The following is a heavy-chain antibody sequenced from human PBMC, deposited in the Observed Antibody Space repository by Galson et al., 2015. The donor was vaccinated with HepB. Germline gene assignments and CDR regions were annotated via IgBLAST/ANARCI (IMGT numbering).Heavy chain of an antibody. CDR3: VIGWWEQRAFDY. CDR2: ISGDVGTT. D-gene: IGHD1/OR15-1a*01. J-gene: IGHJ4*02. CDR1: GFIFSSYS. Sequence: SLRLSCAASGFIFSSYSMHWVRQAPGKGLEYVSGISGDVGTTRYADSVKGRFTISRDNSKNTVNLQMSSLRLEDTAVYFCVIGWWEQRAFDYWGQGTLVTVSS. V-gene: IGHV3-64D*06.